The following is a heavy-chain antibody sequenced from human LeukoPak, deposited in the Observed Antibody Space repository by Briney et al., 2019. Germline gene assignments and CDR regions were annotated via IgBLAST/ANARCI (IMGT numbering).Heavy chain of an antibody. J-gene: IGHJ4*02. CDR3: ARARGYSYGYADYYFDY. V-gene: IGHV4-59*01. CDR2: IYYSGST. CDR1: GGSISSYY. Sequence: PSETLSLTCTVSGGSISSYYWSWIRQPPGKGLEWIGYIYYSGSTNYNPSLKSRVTISVDTSKNQFSLKLSSVTAADTAVYYCARARGYSYGYADYYFDYWGQGTLVTVSS. D-gene: IGHD5-18*01.